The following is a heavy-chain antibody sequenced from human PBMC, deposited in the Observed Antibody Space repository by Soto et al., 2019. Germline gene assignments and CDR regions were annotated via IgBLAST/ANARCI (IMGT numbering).Heavy chain of an antibody. D-gene: IGHD2-2*02. V-gene: IGHV1-18*04. Sequence: VEVSRTSCGYTFTSYGISWVRKTPGQGLEWMGWISAYNGNTNYAQKLQGRVTMTTDTSTSTAYMELRNLRSDDTAVYYCARDYLLGYCSSTSCYTALGGNWFDPWCQGTLVTVSS. CDR2: ISAYNGNT. J-gene: IGHJ5*02. CDR3: ARDYLLGYCSSTSCYTALGGNWFDP. CDR1: GYTFTSYG.